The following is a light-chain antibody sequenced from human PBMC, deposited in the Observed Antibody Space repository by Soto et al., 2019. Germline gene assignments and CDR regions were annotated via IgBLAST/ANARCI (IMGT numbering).Light chain of an antibody. Sequence: DIQMTQSPSSLSASVGDRVTITCWASQGIRDALGWYQQKPGKVPKRLIYSASNLQSGVPSRFSGSGSETEFTLTISSLQPEDFATYYCLQHSDYPFSFGQGTRLEI. J-gene: IGKJ2*01. CDR1: QGIRDA. V-gene: IGKV1-17*01. CDR2: SAS. CDR3: LQHSDYPFS.